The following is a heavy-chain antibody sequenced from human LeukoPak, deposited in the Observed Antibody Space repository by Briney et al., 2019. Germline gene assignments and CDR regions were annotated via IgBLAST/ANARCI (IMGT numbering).Heavy chain of an antibody. V-gene: IGHV3-9*01. CDR1: GFMFDDYA. CDR2: VGWHGGSI. D-gene: IGHD6-6*01. CDR3: TRDKFARSSYGEAFDI. J-gene: IGHJ3*02. Sequence: GGSLRLSCVASGFMFDDYAIHWVRQAPGKGLEWVSGVGWHGGSIGYADSVKGRFTVSRDNAKRSLYLQMNSLRAEDTALYYCTRDKFARSSYGEAFDIWGQGTVVTVSS.